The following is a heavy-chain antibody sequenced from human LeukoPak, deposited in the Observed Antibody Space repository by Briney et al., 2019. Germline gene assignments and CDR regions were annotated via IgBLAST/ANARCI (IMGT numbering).Heavy chain of an antibody. J-gene: IGHJ4*02. CDR3: ARGRGADYGGNSGYFDY. CDR1: GFTFSGFG. Sequence: GGSLRLSCAASGFTFSGFGMHWVRQAPGKGLEWVAVIWYDGGNKYYADSVKGRFTISRDNPKNTLYMQMNSLRAEDTAVYYCARGRGADYGGNSGYFDYWGQGTLVTVSS. D-gene: IGHD4-23*01. CDR2: IWYDGGNK. V-gene: IGHV3-33*01.